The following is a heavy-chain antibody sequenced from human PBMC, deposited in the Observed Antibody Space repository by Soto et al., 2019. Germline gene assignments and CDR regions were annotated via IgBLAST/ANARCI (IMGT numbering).Heavy chain of an antibody. J-gene: IGHJ6*03. CDR2: IYYSGST. CDR1: GGSISSYY. V-gene: IGHV4-59*08. Sequence: SETLSLTCTVSGGSISSYYWSWIRQPPGKGLEWIGYIYYSGSTNYNPSLKSRVTISVDTSKNQFSLRLSSVTAADTAVYYCACQSRRVCLYYYYMDVWGKATTVTVSS. CDR3: ACQSRRVCLYYYYMDV.